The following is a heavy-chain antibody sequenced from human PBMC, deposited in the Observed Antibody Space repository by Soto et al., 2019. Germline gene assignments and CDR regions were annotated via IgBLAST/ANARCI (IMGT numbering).Heavy chain of an antibody. CDR3: ARGIVGAMILGFDP. V-gene: IGHV1-46*01. Sequence: QVQLVQSGAEVKKPGASVKVSCKSSGYIFTNYSIYWVRQAPGQGLEYIGIINPRGGATDYAQKFQGRVTMTRDTSTSTVDMELSSLRYADTAVYYCARGIVGAMILGFDPWGQGTLVTVSS. J-gene: IGHJ5*02. CDR1: GYIFTNYS. CDR2: INPRGGAT. D-gene: IGHD1-26*01.